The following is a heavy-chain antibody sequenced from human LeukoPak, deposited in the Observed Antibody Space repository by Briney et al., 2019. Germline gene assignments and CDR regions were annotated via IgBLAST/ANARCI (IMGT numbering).Heavy chain of an antibody. J-gene: IGHJ4*02. CDR2: IYAGDST. Sequence: GGSLRLSCAVSGFTVSSSYMTWVRQAPGKGLEWVSLIYAGDSTYYADSVKGRFTISRDNSKNTLYLQMNSLRAEDTAVYYCARRNSGSYDYWGQGTLVTVSS. V-gene: IGHV3-53*01. CDR3: ARRNSGSYDY. D-gene: IGHD1-26*01. CDR1: GFTVSSSY.